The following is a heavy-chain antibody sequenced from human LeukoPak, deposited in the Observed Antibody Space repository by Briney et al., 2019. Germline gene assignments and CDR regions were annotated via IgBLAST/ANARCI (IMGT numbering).Heavy chain of an antibody. CDR2: ISGSGGST. Sequence: GGSLRLSCAASGFTFSSYAMSWVRQAPGKGLEWVSAISGSGGSTYYADSVKGRFTISRDNSKNTLYLQMNSLRAEDTAVYYCAKLRTNIVVVPAATDYWGQGTLVTVSS. D-gene: IGHD2-2*01. CDR1: GFTFSSYA. CDR3: AKLRTNIVVVPAATDY. J-gene: IGHJ4*02. V-gene: IGHV3-23*01.